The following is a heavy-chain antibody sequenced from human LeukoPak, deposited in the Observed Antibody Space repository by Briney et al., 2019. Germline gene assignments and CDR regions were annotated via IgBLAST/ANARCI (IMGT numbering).Heavy chain of an antibody. V-gene: IGHV3-21*01. CDR2: ISSSSSYI. CDR3: ARGWRGEAPNWFDP. Sequence: GGSLRLSCAASGFTFSSYSMNWVRQAPGKGLEWVSSISSSSSYIYYADSVKGRFTISRDNAKNSLYLQMNSLRAEGTAVYYCARGWRGEAPNWFDPWGQGTLVTVSS. D-gene: IGHD2-21*01. J-gene: IGHJ5*02. CDR1: GFTFSSYS.